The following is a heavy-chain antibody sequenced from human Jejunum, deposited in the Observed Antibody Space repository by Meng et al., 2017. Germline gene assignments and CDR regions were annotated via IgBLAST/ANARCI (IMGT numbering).Heavy chain of an antibody. CDR1: GYTFSSQP. CDR3: ARHTGNLGLDY. V-gene: IGHV7-4-1*02. Sequence: VQPGSELKKPGASVKVSCKASGYTFSSQPLNWVRQAPGQGLEWIGWINTNTGNANYGPDFTGRFVFSLDTSVSTAYLQISSLSAEDTAVYYCARHTGNLGLDYRGQGTLVTVSS. D-gene: IGHD4-23*01. J-gene: IGHJ4*02. CDR2: INTNTGNA.